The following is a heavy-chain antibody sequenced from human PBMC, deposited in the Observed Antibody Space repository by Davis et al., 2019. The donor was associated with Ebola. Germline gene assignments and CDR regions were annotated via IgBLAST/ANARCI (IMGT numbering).Heavy chain of an antibody. CDR1: GFTFSSYS. CDR3: ARTPWQLPLDY. V-gene: IGHV3-48*02. Sequence: GESLKISCAASGFTFSSYSMNWVRQAPGKGLEWVSYISGNSNTIHYADSVKGRFTISRDNAKNSLYLHMNSLRDEDTAVYYCARTPWQLPLDYWGQGTLVSVSS. J-gene: IGHJ4*02. CDR2: ISGNSNTI. D-gene: IGHD2-15*01.